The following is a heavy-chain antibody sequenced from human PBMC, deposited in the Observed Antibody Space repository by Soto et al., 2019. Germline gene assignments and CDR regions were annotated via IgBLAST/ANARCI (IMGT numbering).Heavy chain of an antibody. J-gene: IGHJ6*03. V-gene: IGHV4-39*01. CDR1: GGSISSSSYY. CDR2: IYYSWST. Sequence: QLQLQESGPGLVKPSETLSLTCTVSGGSISSSSYYWGWIRQPPGKGLEWIGSIYYSWSTYYNPSLKSRVTISVDTSKNQFSLKLSSVTAADTAVYYCASFPLRYYYYYMDVWGKGTTVTVSS. CDR3: ASFPLRYYYYYMDV.